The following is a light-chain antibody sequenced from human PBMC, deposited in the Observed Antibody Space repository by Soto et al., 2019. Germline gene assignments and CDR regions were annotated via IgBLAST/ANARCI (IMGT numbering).Light chain of an antibody. J-gene: IGKJ1*01. CDR1: QSVSSYY. CDR2: AAS. V-gene: IGKV3-20*01. CDR3: QQCGSSPWT. Sequence: EIVLTQSPGTLSLSPGERAPLSCRASQSVSSYYLAWYQQKPGQAPRLLIYAASSRATGIPDRFSGGGSGTDFTLTISRLEPEDFAVYYCQQCGSSPWTFGQGT.